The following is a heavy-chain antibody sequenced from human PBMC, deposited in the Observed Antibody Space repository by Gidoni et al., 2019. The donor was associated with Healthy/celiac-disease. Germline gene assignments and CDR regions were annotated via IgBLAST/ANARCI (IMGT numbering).Heavy chain of an antibody. J-gene: IGHJ4*02. CDR2: ISGSGGST. CDR3: AKTLQPPLSSSTSCPDY. Sequence: EVQLLESGGGLVQPGGSLRLSCAASGFTFSSYAMSWVRQAPGKGLEWVSAISGSGGSTYYADSVKGRFTISRDNSKNTLYLQMNSLRAEDTAVYYCAKTLQPPLSSSTSCPDYWGQGTLVTVSS. D-gene: IGHD2-2*01. V-gene: IGHV3-23*01. CDR1: GFTFSSYA.